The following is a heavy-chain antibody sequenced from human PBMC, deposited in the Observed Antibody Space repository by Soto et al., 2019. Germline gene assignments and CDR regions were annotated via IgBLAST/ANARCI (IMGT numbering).Heavy chain of an antibody. CDR2: IYHSGST. V-gene: IGHV4-4*02. Sequence: SETLSLTCAVSGGSISSSNWWSWVRQPPGKGLEWIGEIYHSGSTNYNPSLKSRVTMSVDKSKNQFSLKLSSVTAADTAVYYCARDLGSGSYYYFDYWGQGTLVTVSS. J-gene: IGHJ4*02. CDR1: GGSISSSNW. D-gene: IGHD3-10*01. CDR3: ARDLGSGSYYYFDY.